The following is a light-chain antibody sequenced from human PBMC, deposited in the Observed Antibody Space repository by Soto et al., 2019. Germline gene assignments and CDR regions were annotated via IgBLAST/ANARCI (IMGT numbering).Light chain of an antibody. J-gene: IGKJ2*01. V-gene: IGKV3-20*01. Sequence: EIVLTQSPGTLSLYPGERATLSCRASQSVSSSYVAWYQQKPGQAPRLLIYGASSRATGIPDRSSGSGSGTDFTLTISRLEPEDFAVFYCQQYGSSPPMYTFGQGTKLEIK. CDR2: GAS. CDR3: QQYGSSPPMYT. CDR1: QSVSSSY.